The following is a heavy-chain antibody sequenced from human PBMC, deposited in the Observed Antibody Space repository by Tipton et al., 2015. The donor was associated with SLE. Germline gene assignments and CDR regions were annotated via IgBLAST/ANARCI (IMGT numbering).Heavy chain of an antibody. CDR1: GLTFSTYS. Sequence: GSLRLSCAASGLTFSTYSMNWVRQAPGKGLEWVSSISDRSSYIYYADSVKGLFTISRDNAKNSLYLQMNNLRAEDTAVYHCARDGAYCSSTSCPGPFYDYWGQGTLVTVSS. J-gene: IGHJ4*02. CDR2: ISDRSSYI. D-gene: IGHD2-2*01. V-gene: IGHV3-21*01. CDR3: ARDGAYCSSTSCPGPFYDY.